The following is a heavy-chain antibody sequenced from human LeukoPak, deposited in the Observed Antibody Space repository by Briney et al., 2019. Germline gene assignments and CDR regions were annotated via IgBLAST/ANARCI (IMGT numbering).Heavy chain of an antibody. CDR1: GGSLSPHY. CDR3: ARETSRGDYSPDF. J-gene: IGHJ4*02. D-gene: IGHD2-15*01. Sequence: PSETLSLTCTVSGGSLSPHYWSWLRRSPGKGLEWIGYIFHNGSPNYNPSLKSRVTISLDTSKNQFSLKLNSVTAADTAIYYCARETSRGDYSPDFWGQGTLVTVSS. CDR2: IFHNGSP. V-gene: IGHV4-59*11.